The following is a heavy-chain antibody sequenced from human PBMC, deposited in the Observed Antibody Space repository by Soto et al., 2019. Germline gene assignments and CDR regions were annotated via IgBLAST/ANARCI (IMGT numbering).Heavy chain of an antibody. Sequence: SETLSLTCTVSGGSISSGDYYWSWLRQPPGKGLEWIGYIYYSGSTYYNPSLKSRVTISVDTSKNQFSLKLSPVTAADTAVYYCASRDGNNYYGLGSVDYWGQGTLVTVSS. CDR3: ASRDGNNYYGLGSVDY. CDR1: GGSISSGDYY. CDR2: IYYSGST. V-gene: IGHV4-30-4*02. D-gene: IGHD3-10*01. J-gene: IGHJ4*02.